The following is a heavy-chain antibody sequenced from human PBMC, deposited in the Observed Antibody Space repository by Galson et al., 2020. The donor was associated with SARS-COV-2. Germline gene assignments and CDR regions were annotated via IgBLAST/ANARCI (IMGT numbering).Heavy chain of an antibody. Sequence: SETLSLTCAVSGTSFIDHYWSWIRQPPGKELEWIGEIYHGGTANYNPSLKHRVTISIDTSKNQSSLKLTSVTAADTAVYYCARQSPQRYCSGGTCYSTAIDVWDKGATVTVSS. CDR2: IYHGGTA. CDR1: GTSFIDHY. CDR3: ARQSPQRYCSGGTCYSTAIDV. D-gene: IGHD2-15*01. J-gene: IGHJ6*04. V-gene: IGHV4-34*01.